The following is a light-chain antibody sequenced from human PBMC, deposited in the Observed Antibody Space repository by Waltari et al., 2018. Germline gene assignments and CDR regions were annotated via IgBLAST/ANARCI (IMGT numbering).Light chain of an antibody. CDR3: QQSYTTPYT. CDR1: QSSSNY. J-gene: IGKJ2*01. CDR2: AAS. V-gene: IGKV1-39*01. Sequence: DIQMTQSPSSLSASVGDRVTITCRASQSSSNYLNWYQQKPGKAPKLLIFAASSLQSGVPSRFSGSGSGTDFTLTISSLQPEHFATYYCQQSYTTPYTFGQGTKLEI.